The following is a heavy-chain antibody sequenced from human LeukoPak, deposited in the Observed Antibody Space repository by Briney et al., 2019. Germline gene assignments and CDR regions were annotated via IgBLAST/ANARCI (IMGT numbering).Heavy chain of an antibody. V-gene: IGHV3-23*01. Sequence: GGSLRLTCAASGFTFSRYAMSWVRLAPGKGLEWVSAISGSGGSTYYADSVKGRFTISRDNSKNTLYLQMNSLRAEDTAVYYCAKDIRSPGAAAGTGWFDPWGQGTLVTVSS. J-gene: IGHJ5*02. D-gene: IGHD6-13*01. CDR2: ISGSGGST. CDR3: AKDIRSPGAAAGTGWFDP. CDR1: GFTFSRYA.